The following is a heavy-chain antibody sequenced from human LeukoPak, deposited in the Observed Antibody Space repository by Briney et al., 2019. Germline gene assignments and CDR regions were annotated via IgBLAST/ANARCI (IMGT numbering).Heavy chain of an antibody. CDR3: ARVGFPRYYYDSSGYFDY. J-gene: IGHJ4*02. V-gene: IGHV3-53*01. Sequence: GGSLRLSCAASGFTFSSYAMSWVRQAPGKGLEWVSVIYSGGSTYYADSVKGRFTISRDNSKNTLYLQMNSLRAEDTAVYYCARVGFPRYYYDSSGYFDYWGQGTLVTVSS. CDR1: GFTFSSYA. CDR2: IYSGGST. D-gene: IGHD3-22*01.